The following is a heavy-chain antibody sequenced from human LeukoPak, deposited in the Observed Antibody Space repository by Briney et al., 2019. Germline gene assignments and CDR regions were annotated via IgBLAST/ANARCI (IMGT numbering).Heavy chain of an antibody. D-gene: IGHD6-19*01. CDR3: ARDKDGLADY. CDR1: GFTFSSYS. J-gene: IGHJ4*02. Sequence: GGSLRLSCAASGFTFSSYSRNWVRQAPGKGLEWISSISSSSSSYIYYADSVKGRFTISRDNAKNSLYLQMNSLRAEDTAVYYCARDKDGLADYWGQGTLVTVSS. CDR2: ISSSSSSYI. V-gene: IGHV3-21*01.